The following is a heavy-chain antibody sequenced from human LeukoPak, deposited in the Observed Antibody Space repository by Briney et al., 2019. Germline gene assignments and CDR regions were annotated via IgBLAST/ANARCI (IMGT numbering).Heavy chain of an antibody. Sequence: ASVKVSCKVSGYTLTKLSMHWARQAPGKGLEWMGGFDPEDGETIYAQKFQGRVTMTEDTSTDTAYMELSSLRSEDTAVYYCTTGMERLPSFEGRISYYYYMDVWGKGTTVTVSS. J-gene: IGHJ6*03. V-gene: IGHV1-24*01. D-gene: IGHD2-8*01. CDR1: GYTLTKLS. CDR3: TTGMERLPSFEGRISYYYYMDV. CDR2: FDPEDGET.